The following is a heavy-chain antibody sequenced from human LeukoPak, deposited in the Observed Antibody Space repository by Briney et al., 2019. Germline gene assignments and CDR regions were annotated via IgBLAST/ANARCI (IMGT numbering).Heavy chain of an antibody. J-gene: IGHJ3*02. Sequence: SETLSLTCTVSGGSICDWYWSWIRQPPGKRLEWMGYIEDTGNTAYNPSLESRVAISLDMSKNQFYLTLTSMTAADAAVYYCARGVPDYSVEIWGQGTMVTVSS. CDR3: ARGVPDYSVEI. CDR2: IEDTGNT. V-gene: IGHV4-59*01. CDR1: GGSICDWY. D-gene: IGHD4-11*01.